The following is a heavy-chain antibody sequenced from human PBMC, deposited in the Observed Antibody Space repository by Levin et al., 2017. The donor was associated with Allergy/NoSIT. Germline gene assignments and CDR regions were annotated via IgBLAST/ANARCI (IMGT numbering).Heavy chain of an antibody. D-gene: IGHD4-23*01. V-gene: IGHV3-74*01. Sequence: TGGSLRLSCAASGFTFSSYWMHWVRQAPGKGLVWVSRINTDGSNTIYADSVTGRFTISRDNAKNTLYLQMNSLRAEDTAVYYCASVYGGNSYYTYWGQGTLVTVSS. CDR3: ASVYGGNSYYTY. J-gene: IGHJ4*02. CDR1: GFTFSSYW. CDR2: INTDGSNT.